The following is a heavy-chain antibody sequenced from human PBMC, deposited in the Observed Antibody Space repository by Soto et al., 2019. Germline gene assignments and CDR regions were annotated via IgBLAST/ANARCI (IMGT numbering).Heavy chain of an antibody. CDR2: IYPGDSDT. V-gene: IGHV5-51*01. CDR3: ARPQPLGYCSSTSCYTDAFDI. CDR1: GYSFTSYW. Sequence: PGDALKISCKGSGYSFTSYWISWVRQMPGKGLEWMGIIYPGDSDTRYSPSFQGQVTISADKSISTAYLQWSSLKASDTAMYYCARPQPLGYCSSTSCYTDAFDIWGQGTMVTVSS. D-gene: IGHD2-2*02. J-gene: IGHJ3*02.